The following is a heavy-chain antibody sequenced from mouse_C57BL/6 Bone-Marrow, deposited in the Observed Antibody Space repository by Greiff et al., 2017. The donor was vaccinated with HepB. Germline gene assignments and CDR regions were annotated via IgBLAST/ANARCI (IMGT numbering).Heavy chain of an antibody. CDR1: GYAFSSSW. V-gene: IGHV1-82*01. J-gene: IGHJ2*01. CDR3: ARLSYDGYY. CDR2: IYPGDGDT. D-gene: IGHD2-3*01. Sequence: QVQLQQSGPELVKPGASVKISCKASGYAFSSSWMNWVKQRPGKGLEWIGRIYPGDGDTNYNGKFKGKATLTADKSSSTAYMQLSSLTSEDSAVYFCARLSYDGYYWGQGTTLTVSS.